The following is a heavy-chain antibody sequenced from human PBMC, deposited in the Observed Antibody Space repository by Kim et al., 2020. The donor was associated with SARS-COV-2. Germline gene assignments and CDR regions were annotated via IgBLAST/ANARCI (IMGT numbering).Heavy chain of an antibody. CDR1: GGTFSRYA. CDR3: ARSGYSYGYNYYYGMDV. V-gene: IGHV1-69*13. CDR2: IIPIFGTA. J-gene: IGHJ6*02. D-gene: IGHD5-18*01. Sequence: SVKVSCKASGGTFSRYAISWVRQAPGQGLEWMGGIIPIFGTANYAQKFQGRVTITADESTSTAYMELSSLRSEDTAVYYCARSGYSYGYNYYYGMDVWGQGTTVTVSS.